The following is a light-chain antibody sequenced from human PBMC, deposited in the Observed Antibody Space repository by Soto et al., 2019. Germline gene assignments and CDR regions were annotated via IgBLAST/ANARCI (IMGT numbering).Light chain of an antibody. CDR2: TNN. V-gene: IGLV1-36*01. J-gene: IGLJ1*01. CDR3: AEWDDRLNGFV. Sequence: QSVLTQPPSVSEAPRQRVTISCSGSSSKIGNNAVNWYQQLPGQAPKIVIYTNNQRPSGVRDRFSGSRSGTSASLAISGLPSEDEADYYCAEWDDRLNGFVFGTGNKVTFL. CDR1: SSKIGNNA.